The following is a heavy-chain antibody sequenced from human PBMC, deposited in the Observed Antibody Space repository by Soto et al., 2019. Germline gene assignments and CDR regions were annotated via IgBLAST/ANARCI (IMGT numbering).Heavy chain of an antibody. V-gene: IGHV4-61*01. Sequence: SETLSLTCTVSGGSVSSGSYYWSWIRQPPGKGLEWIGYIYYSGSTNHNPSLKSRVTISVDTSKNQFSLKLSSVTAADTAVYYCAGEPSVRAFDIWGQGTMVTVSS. CDR1: GGSVSSGSYY. CDR2: IYYSGST. D-gene: IGHD2-8*01. J-gene: IGHJ3*02. CDR3: AGEPSVRAFDI.